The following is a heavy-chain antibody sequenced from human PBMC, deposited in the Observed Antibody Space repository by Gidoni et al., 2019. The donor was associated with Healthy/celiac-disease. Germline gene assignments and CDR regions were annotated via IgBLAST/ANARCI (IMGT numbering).Heavy chain of an antibody. CDR1: GFTFSSYG. CDR3: AREGSSLDY. V-gene: IGHV3-33*01. Sequence: QVQLVESGGGVVQPGRSLRLSCAASGFTFSSYGMHWVRQAPGKGLEWVAVRWYDGSNKYYADSVKGRFTISRDNSKNTLYLQMNSLRAEDTAVYYCAREGSSLDYWGQGTLVTVSS. D-gene: IGHD2-15*01. J-gene: IGHJ4*02. CDR2: RWYDGSNK.